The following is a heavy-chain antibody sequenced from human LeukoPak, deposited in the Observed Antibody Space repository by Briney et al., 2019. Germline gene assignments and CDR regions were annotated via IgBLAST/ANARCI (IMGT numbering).Heavy chain of an antibody. V-gene: IGHV3-9*01. CDR2: ISWNSGSI. D-gene: IGHD1-14*01. CDR3: AKDMADRATGITQ. Sequence: PGSSPRLCCAASGFIFDDYAMHLGRQARKKLLELVSGISWNSGSIGYADSVKGRFTISRDNAKNSMYLRMDSLRAKHTGIYDCAKDMADRATGITQWGQRTLVTASS. J-gene: IGHJ4*02. CDR1: GFIFDDYA.